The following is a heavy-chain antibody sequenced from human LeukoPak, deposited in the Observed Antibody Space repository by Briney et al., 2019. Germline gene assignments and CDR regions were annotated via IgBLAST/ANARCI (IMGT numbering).Heavy chain of an antibody. CDR1: GGSISSSSHY. D-gene: IGHD2-2*01. Sequence: ETLSLTCTVSGGSISSSSHYWGWIRQPPGKGLEWIGSIYYGGDTYYKSSLKSRVSISVDTSENQFSLKLSSVTAADTAVYYCARSYVGYCSSTTCFGADFDYWGQGTLVTVSS. CDR2: IYYGGDT. J-gene: IGHJ4*02. CDR3: ARSYVGYCSSTTCFGADFDY. V-gene: IGHV4-39*01.